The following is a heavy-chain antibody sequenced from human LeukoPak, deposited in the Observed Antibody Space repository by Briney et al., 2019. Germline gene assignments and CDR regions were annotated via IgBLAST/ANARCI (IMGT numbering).Heavy chain of an antibody. CDR1: GYTFTSYY. V-gene: IGHV1-46*01. CDR3: ARGDGGNTFDY. J-gene: IGHJ4*02. CDR2: INPSGGST. Sequence: GASVKVSCKPSGYTFTSYYMHWVRQAPGLGLEWMGSINPSGGSTTYAQKFQGRVAMARDTSTSTVYMELSSLRSEDTAMYYCARGDGGNTFDYWGQGTLVTIYS. D-gene: IGHD4-23*01.